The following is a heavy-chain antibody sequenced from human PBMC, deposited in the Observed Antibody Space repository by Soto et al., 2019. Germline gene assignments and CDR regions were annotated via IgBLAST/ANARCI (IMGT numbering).Heavy chain of an antibody. Sequence: QVQLVQSGAEEKKPGASVKVSCKASGYTFTGYAMRWVRQAPRHRLEWMGWINAGNGNTKYSQKFQGRVTLTRDTSASTAYMELSSPRSEDTAVYYCARAVAVPADFNFWGQGTLVTVSS. V-gene: IGHV1-3*05. CDR2: INAGNGNT. CDR1: GYTFTGYA. D-gene: IGHD6-19*01. CDR3: ARAVAVPADFNF. J-gene: IGHJ4*02.